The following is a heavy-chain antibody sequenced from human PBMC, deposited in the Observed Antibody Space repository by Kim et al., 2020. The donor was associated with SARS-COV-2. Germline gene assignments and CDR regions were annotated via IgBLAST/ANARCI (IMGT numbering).Heavy chain of an antibody. CDR1: GFTFSNYD. D-gene: IGHD6-6*01. Sequence: GGSLRLSCAASGFTFSNYDMHWVRQAPGKGLEWVAVIWSDGSNKNYADSVKGRFTISRDNSKNTLYLQMNSLRAEDTAVYYCARDIAVRYGLDVWGQGTTVTVSS. V-gene: IGHV3-33*01. J-gene: IGHJ6*02. CDR2: IWSDGSNK. CDR3: ARDIAVRYGLDV.